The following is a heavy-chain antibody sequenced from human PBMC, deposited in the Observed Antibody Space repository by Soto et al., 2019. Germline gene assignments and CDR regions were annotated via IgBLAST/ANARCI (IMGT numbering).Heavy chain of an antibody. CDR2: ISSSSSYI. J-gene: IGHJ6*02. D-gene: IGHD3-9*01. Sequence: EVQLVESGGGLVKPGGSLRLSCAASGFTFSSYSMNWVRQAPGKGLEWVSSISSSSSYIYYADSVKGRFTISRDNAKKSLYLEMNSLRAEETAVYYCARVCGSLRYFDWFPRDYYYGMDVWGQGTTVTVSS. CDR3: ARVCGSLRYFDWFPRDYYYGMDV. CDR1: GFTFSSYS. V-gene: IGHV3-21*01.